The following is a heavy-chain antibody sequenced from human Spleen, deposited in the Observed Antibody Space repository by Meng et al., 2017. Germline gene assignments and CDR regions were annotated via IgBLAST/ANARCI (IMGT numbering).Heavy chain of an antibody. CDR2: INWNGGST. D-gene: IGHD5-12*01. J-gene: IGHJ6*02. Sequence: GESLKISCAASGFSFSSYEMNWVRQAPGKGLEWVSGINWNGGSTGYADSVKGRLTISRDNAKNSLYLQMNSLRAEDTAVYYCARGMNSGHKYYYYYGMDVWGQGTTVTVSS. CDR1: GFSFSSYE. V-gene: IGHV3-20*04. CDR3: ARGMNSGHKYYYYYGMDV.